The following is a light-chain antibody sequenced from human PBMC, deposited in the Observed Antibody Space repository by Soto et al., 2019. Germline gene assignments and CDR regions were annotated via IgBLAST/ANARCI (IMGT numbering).Light chain of an antibody. Sequence: QSALTQPPSASGSPGQSVTISCTGTSSDVGRYNYISWYQQRPGKAPKLIIYEVSKRPSGVPDRLSGFKYGNTASLTVSGLQAEDEADYYCSSYTSSSTLYYVFGTGTKVTVL. V-gene: IGLV2-8*01. J-gene: IGLJ1*01. CDR1: SSDVGRYNY. CDR3: SSYTSSSTLYYV. CDR2: EVS.